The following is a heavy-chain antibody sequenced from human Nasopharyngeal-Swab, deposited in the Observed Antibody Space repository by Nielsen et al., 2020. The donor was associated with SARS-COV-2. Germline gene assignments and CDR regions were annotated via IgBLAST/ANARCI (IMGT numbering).Heavy chain of an antibody. CDR3: ARGARITIFGVVSQLDV. CDR2: IYYSGGT. V-gene: IGHV4-31*02. J-gene: IGHJ6*02. Sequence: PGKGLEWIGYIYYSGGTYYNPSLKSRVTISVDTSKNQFSLKLSSVTAADTAVYYCARGARITIFGVVSQLDVWGQGTTVTVSS. D-gene: IGHD3-3*01.